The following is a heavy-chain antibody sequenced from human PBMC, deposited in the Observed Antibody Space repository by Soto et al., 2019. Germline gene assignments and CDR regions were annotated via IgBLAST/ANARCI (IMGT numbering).Heavy chain of an antibody. CDR2: IYGGDSDT. Sequence: GESLKISCKGSGYSFTNYWIGWVRQMPGKGLEWMGAIYGGDSDTRYSPSFQGQVTILAEKSINTAYLQWSSLQASDTAIYYCARAGRSDARQFDFWGQGTPVTVS. V-gene: IGHV5-51*01. J-gene: IGHJ4*02. D-gene: IGHD3-3*01. CDR3: ARAGRSDARQFDF. CDR1: GYSFTNYW.